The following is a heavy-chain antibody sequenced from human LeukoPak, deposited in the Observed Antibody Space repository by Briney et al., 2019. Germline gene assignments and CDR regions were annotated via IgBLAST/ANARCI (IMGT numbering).Heavy chain of an antibody. CDR3: AKDSVAFPSRWFDP. J-gene: IGHJ5*02. V-gene: IGHV3-23*01. CDR2: ISGSGGST. CDR1: GFTFSSYA. D-gene: IGHD5/OR15-5a*01. Sequence: GGSLRLFCAASGFTFSSYAMSWVRQAPGKGLEWVSAISGSGGSTYYADSVKGRFTISRDNSKNTLYLQMNSLRAEDTAVYYCAKDSVAFPSRWFDPWGQGTLVTVSS.